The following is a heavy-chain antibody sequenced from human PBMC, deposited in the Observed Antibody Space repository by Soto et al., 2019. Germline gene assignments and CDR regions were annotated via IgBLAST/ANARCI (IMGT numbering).Heavy chain of an antibody. CDR3: ARVDGVYYYGMDV. Sequence: QVQLVESGGGVVQPGRSLRLSCAASGFTFSSYAMHWVRQAPGKGLEWVAVISYDGSNKYYADSVKSRFTISRDNSKNTLYLQMNSLRAEDTAVYDCARVDGVYYYGMDVWGRGTTVTVSS. J-gene: IGHJ6*02. CDR2: ISYDGSNK. V-gene: IGHV3-30-3*01. CDR1: GFTFSSYA. D-gene: IGHD2-8*01.